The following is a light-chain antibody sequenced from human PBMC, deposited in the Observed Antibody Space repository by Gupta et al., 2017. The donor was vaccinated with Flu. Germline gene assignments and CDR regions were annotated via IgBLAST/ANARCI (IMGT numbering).Light chain of an antibody. CDR3: GTWDSSMSAGV. CDR1: REKRGNKY. V-gene: IGLV1-51*01. Sequence: KGSIAGGGSREKRGNKYVSWYQQHPGRAPKRLMYDKNKRPAGIADRFAGAKSGKSATLGSTGLQAGDEADYYGGTWDSSMSAGVFGGGTKLTVL. J-gene: IGLJ3*02. CDR2: DKN.